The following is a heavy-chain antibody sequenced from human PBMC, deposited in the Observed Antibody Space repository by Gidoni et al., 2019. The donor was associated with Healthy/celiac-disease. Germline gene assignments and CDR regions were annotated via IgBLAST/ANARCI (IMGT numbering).Heavy chain of an antibody. D-gene: IGHD3-16*02. CDR3: ARDLAYVWGSYRRNWFDP. CDR2: IIPIFGTA. V-gene: IGHV1-69*01. CDR1: GGTFSSYA. Sequence: QVQLVQSGAEVKKPGSSVKVSCKASGGTFSSYAISWVRHTPGHGLEWMGGIIPIFGTANYAQKFQCGFTIAADESTSTAYMELSSLRSEDTAVYYCARDLAYVWGSYRRNWFDPWGQGTLFTVSS. J-gene: IGHJ5*02.